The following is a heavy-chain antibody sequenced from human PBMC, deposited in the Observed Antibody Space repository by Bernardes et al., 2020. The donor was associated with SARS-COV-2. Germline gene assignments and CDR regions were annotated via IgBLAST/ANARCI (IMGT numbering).Heavy chain of an antibody. CDR1: GFSLSTSGLC. D-gene: IGHD1-20*01. CDR2: IDWDDDK. J-gene: IGHJ4*02. Sequence: SFPTLVQPTQTLTLTCTFSGFSLSTSGLCVSWIRQPPGKALAWLARIDWDDDKHYSTSLKTRLTISKDTSKNQVVLTMTNMDPVDTATYYCARVGYNWRVDYWGQGTLVTGSS. CDR3: ARVGYNWRVDY. V-gene: IGHV2-70*11.